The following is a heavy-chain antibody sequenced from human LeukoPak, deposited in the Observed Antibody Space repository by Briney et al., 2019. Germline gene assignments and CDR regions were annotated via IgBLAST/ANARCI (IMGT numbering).Heavy chain of an antibody. J-gene: IGHJ4*02. V-gene: IGHV1-2*02. CDR3: AELAGHSSSPGSYYFDY. CDR2: INPNSGGT. CDR1: GYTFTGYY. D-gene: IGHD6-6*01. Sequence: ASVKVSCKASGYTFTGYYMHWVRQAPGQGLEWMGWINPNSGGTNYAQKFQGRVTMTRDTSISTAYMELSRLRSDDTAVYYCAELAGHSSSPGSYYFDYWGQGTLVTVSS.